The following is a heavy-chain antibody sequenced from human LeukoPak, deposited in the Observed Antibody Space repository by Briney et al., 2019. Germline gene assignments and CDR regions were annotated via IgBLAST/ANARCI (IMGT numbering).Heavy chain of an antibody. CDR1: GYSISSGYY. CDR2: IYHSGST. CDR3: AREGYYSSSWPASDY. V-gene: IGHV4-38-2*02. D-gene: IGHD6-13*01. J-gene: IGHJ4*02. Sequence: SETLSLTCAVSGYSISSGYYWGRIRQPPGKGLEWIGSIYHSGSTYYNPSLKSRVTISVDTSKNQFSLKLSSVTAADTAVYYCAREGYYSSSWPASDYWGQGTLVTVSS.